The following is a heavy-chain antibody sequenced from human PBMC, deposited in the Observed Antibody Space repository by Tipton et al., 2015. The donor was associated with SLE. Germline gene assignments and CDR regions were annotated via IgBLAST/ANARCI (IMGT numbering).Heavy chain of an antibody. J-gene: IGHJ2*01. CDR3: ARRGSQLERRNWYFDL. D-gene: IGHD1-1*01. CDR2: IYHTEST. Sequence: TLSLTCTVSGDSIGSSNWWSWVRQSPGKGLEWIGEIYHTESTNYNPSLKSRVTISVDTSKNQFSLNLSSVTAADTAVYYCARRGSQLERRNWYFDLWGRGTLVTVSS. V-gene: IGHV4-4*02. CDR1: GDSIGSSNW.